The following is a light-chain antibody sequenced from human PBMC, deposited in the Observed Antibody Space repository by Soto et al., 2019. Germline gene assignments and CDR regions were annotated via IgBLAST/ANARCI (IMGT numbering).Light chain of an antibody. CDR1: QSVSSR. V-gene: IGKV3-15*01. CDR3: QQYTNWPRT. Sequence: EVGMTQSPGTLSLTQGERATLSCRASQSVSSRLAWYQQKPGRAPRLLIYGASTRATGIPVRLSGSGSGTEFTLTISSLQSEDFAVYYCQQYTNWPRTFGQGTKVDIK. J-gene: IGKJ1*01. CDR2: GAS.